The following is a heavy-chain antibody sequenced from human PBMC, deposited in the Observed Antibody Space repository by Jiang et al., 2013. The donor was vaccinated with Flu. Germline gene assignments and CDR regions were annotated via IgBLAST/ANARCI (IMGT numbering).Heavy chain of an antibody. Sequence: QTLSLTCAISGDSVSSNSAAWNWIRQSPSRGLEWLGRTYYRSKWYNDYAVSVKSRITINPDTSKNQFSLQLNSVTPEDTAVYYCASTMVRGPFIGVDYYYGMDVWGQGTTVTVSS. CDR3: ASTMVRGPFIGVDYYYGMDV. V-gene: IGHV6-1*01. CDR2: TYYRSKWYN. J-gene: IGHJ6*02. D-gene: IGHD3-10*01. CDR1: GDSVSSNSAA.